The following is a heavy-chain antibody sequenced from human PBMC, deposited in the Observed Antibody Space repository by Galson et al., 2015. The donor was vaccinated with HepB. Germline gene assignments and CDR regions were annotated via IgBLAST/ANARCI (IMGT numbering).Heavy chain of an antibody. CDR1: GFTFSSYA. CDR3: AREIVVPAAHIEGCFDY. Sequence: SLRLSCAASGFTFSSYAMHWVRQAPGKGLEWVAVISYDGSNKYYADSVKGRFTISRDNSKNTLYLQMNSLRAEDTAVYYCAREIVVPAAHIEGCFDYWGQGTLVTVSS. V-gene: IGHV3-30-3*01. D-gene: IGHD2-2*01. J-gene: IGHJ4*02. CDR2: ISYDGSNK.